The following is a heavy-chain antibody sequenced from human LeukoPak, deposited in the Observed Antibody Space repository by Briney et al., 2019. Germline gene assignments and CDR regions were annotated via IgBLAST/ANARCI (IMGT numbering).Heavy chain of an antibody. V-gene: IGHV3-9*01. Sequence: GGSLRLSCAASGFTFDDYAMHWVRQAPGKGLEWVSGISWNSGSIGYADSEKGRFTISRDNAKNSLYLQMNSLRAEDTALYYCARASGYFDYWGQGTLVTVSS. CDR2: ISWNSGSI. J-gene: IGHJ4*02. CDR3: ARASGYFDY. CDR1: GFTFDDYA. D-gene: IGHD3-10*01.